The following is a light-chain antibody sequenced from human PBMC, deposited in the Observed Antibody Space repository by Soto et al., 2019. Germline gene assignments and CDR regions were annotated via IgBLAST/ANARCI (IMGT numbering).Light chain of an antibody. CDR3: AAWDDSLNGVV. V-gene: IGLV1-44*01. CDR2: SNN. Sequence: QSVLTQPPSASGTPGQRVTISCSGSSSNIGSKTVNWYQQLPGTAPKLLIHSNNQRPSGVPVRFSGSKSGTSASLAISGLQSEDEADYYCAAWDDSLNGVVFGGGTKLTVL. CDR1: SSNIGSKT. J-gene: IGLJ2*01.